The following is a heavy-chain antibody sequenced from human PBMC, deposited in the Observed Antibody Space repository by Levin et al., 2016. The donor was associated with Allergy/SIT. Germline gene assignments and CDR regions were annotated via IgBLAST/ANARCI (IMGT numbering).Heavy chain of an antibody. CDR3: VREGYFQFYYYYMDV. J-gene: IGHJ6*03. CDR1: GYAFGGYA. D-gene: IGHD2-15*01. CDR2: MNAGDGDT. V-gene: IGHV1-3*01. Sequence: ASVKVSCKASGYAFGGYAMHWVRQAPGQRLQWMGWMNAGDGDTKYSQEFQGRVSFTRDIGASTAYMELSRLRSEDTAVYYCVREGYFQFYYYYMDVWGKGTTVTVSS.